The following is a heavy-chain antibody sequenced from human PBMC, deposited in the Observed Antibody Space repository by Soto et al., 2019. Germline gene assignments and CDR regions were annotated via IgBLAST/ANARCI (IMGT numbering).Heavy chain of an antibody. CDR2: IYYSGST. V-gene: IGHV4-59*01. D-gene: IGHD3-22*01. CDR3: ARGEDSSGYFSTDWFDY. CDR1: GGSISSYY. Sequence: SETLSLTCTVSGGSISSYYWSWIRQPPGKGLEWIGYIYYSGSTNYNPSLKSRVTISVDTSKNQFSLKLSSVTAADTAVYYCARGEDSSGYFSTDWFDYWGQGTLVTVS. J-gene: IGHJ4*02.